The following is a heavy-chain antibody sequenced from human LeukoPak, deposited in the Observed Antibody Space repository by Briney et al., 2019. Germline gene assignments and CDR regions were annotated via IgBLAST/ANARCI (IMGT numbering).Heavy chain of an antibody. Sequence: GGSLRLSCAASGFAFSAYGMQWVRQAPGKGLEWVAVISYDGSNKYYTDSVKGRFTISRDNSNNTLYLQMNSLRAEDTAEYYCAKGFSSTDIWGQGTMVTVSS. CDR2: ISYDGSNK. V-gene: IGHV3-30*18. CDR3: AKGFSSTDI. CDR1: GFAFSAYG. J-gene: IGHJ3*02. D-gene: IGHD6-13*01.